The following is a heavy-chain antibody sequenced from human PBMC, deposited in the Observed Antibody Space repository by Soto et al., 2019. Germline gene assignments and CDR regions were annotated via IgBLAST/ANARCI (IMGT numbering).Heavy chain of an antibody. J-gene: IGHJ1*01. V-gene: IGHV3-7*01. CDR2: IKHDGGVK. D-gene: IGHD6-6*01. Sequence: AGGSLRLSCVASGFTFSSYWMNWVRQAPGKGLEWVANIKHDGGVKYYVDSVKGRFTISRDNAKNSLYLQMNSLRAEDTAVYYCAKAECSSWPCSSAYWGQGTLVTVSS. CDR1: GFTFSSYW. CDR3: AKAECSSWPCSSAY.